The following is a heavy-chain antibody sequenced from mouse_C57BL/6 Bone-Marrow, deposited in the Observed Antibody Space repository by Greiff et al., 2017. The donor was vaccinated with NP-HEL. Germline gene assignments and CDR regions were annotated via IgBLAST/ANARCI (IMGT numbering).Heavy chain of an antibody. CDR3: AHYGGSDWYFDV. J-gene: IGHJ1*03. V-gene: IGHV5-17*01. CDR1: GFTFSDYG. D-gene: IGHD1-1*01. Sequence: EVKVVESGGGLVKPGGSLKLSCAASGFTFSDYGMHWVRQAPEKGLAWVAYISSGSSTIYYADTVKGRSTISRDNANNTLFLQMTSRRSEDTAMDYCAHYGGSDWYFDVWGTGTTVTVSS. CDR2: ISSGSSTI.